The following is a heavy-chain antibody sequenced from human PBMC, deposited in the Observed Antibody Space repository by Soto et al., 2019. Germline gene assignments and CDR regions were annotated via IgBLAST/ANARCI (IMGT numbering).Heavy chain of an antibody. Sequence: GGSLILSCAASGFTFGYYYMSWIRQAPGKGLEWVSYISSSGSTIYYADSVKGRFTISRDNAKNSLYLQMNSLRAEDTAVYYCARVPTRRWFDPWGQGTLVTVSS. CDR1: GFTFGYYY. CDR2: ISSSGSTI. D-gene: IGHD1-26*01. J-gene: IGHJ5*02. V-gene: IGHV3-11*01. CDR3: ARVPTRRWFDP.